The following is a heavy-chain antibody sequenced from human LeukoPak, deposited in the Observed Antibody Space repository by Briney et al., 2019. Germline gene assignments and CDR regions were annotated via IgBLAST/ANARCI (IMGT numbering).Heavy chain of an antibody. V-gene: IGHV3-74*01. CDR2: ITSDGSNI. Sequence: HAGGSLRLSCAASGFTFSNFWLHWVRQAPGKGLEWVSRITSDGSNINYADSVQGRFTISRDNAKNTLYLQMNSLRVEDTAVYYCARGGHSSFDYWGQGALVTVSS. CDR3: ARGGHSSFDY. J-gene: IGHJ4*02. D-gene: IGHD3-16*01. CDR1: GFTFSNFW.